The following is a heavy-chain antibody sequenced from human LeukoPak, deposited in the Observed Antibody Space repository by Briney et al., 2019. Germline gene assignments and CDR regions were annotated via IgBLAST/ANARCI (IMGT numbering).Heavy chain of an antibody. CDR1: GFTFSSYW. J-gene: IGHJ4*02. CDR2: IKQEGSEK. Sequence: GGSLRLSCAASGFTFSSYWMSWVRQAPGKGLEWVANIKQEGSEKYYVDSVKGRFTISRDNAKNSLYLQMNSLRAEDTAVYYCARDRPSYDSSGYYLARSFDYWGQGTLVTVSS. D-gene: IGHD3-22*01. CDR3: ARDRPSYDSSGYYLARSFDY. V-gene: IGHV3-7*01.